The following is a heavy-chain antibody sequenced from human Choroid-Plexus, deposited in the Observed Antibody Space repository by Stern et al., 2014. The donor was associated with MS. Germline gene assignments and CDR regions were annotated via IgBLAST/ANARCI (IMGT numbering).Heavy chain of an antibody. Sequence: QLVESGGGVVQPGRPLRLSCVASGFTFGSWAMHWVRQAPGKGLAAVAGVSNDGSNNDYADSGKGRFTISRDNSQNTLYMQMSSLRPEDTAVYYCAKDRQYLTYFFDHWGQGSLVTVSS. CDR3: AKDRQYLTYFFDH. V-gene: IGHV3-30*18. CDR2: VSNDGSNN. D-gene: IGHD2/OR15-2a*01. J-gene: IGHJ5*02. CDR1: GFTFGSWA.